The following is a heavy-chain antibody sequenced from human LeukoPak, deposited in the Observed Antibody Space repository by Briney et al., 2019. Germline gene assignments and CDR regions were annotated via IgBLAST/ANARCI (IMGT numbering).Heavy chain of an antibody. J-gene: IGHJ4*02. V-gene: IGHV4-59*01. CDR3: AKDLNIYGTK. CDR2: IYYSGST. CDR1: GDSISSYY. D-gene: IGHD1-26*01. Sequence: SETLSLTCTVSGDSISSYYWSWIRQTPGKGLEWIGYIYYSGSTTYNPSLRSRVTISIDTSKNQFSLKVRFVTAADTAVYYCAKDLNIYGTKWGQGTLVTVSS.